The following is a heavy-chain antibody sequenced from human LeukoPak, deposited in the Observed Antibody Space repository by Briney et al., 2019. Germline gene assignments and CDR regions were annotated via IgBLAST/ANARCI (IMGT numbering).Heavy chain of an antibody. CDR1: GFIFSSYS. D-gene: IGHD6-19*01. V-gene: IGHV3-21*01. J-gene: IGHJ3*02. Sequence: SGGSLRLSCAASGFIFSSYSMRWGRQAPGKGVGWGSSISSSSSEINYADSVKGGFTIYRENAKNTVYVQMNSLRAEDTAVYYCARGGSKWLATDDAFDIWGQGTMVTVSS. CDR2: ISSSSSEI. CDR3: ARGGSKWLATDDAFDI.